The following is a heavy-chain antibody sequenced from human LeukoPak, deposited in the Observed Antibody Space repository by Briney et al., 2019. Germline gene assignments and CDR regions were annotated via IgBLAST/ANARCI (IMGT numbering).Heavy chain of an antibody. CDR3: ARGYGHNPSHFDF. Sequence: SVKVSCKASGGTFSSYAISWVRQAPGQGLEWMGRIIPVLGISNYAQKFQGRVTITADRSTSTAYMELSSLSSEDTAVYYCARGYGHNPSHFDFWGQGTLVTVSS. CDR1: GGTFSSYA. V-gene: IGHV1-69*04. CDR2: IIPVLGIS. J-gene: IGHJ4*02. D-gene: IGHD2-15*01.